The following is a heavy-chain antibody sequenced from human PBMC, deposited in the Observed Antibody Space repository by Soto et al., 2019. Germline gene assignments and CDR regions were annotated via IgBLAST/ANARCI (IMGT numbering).Heavy chain of an antibody. D-gene: IGHD1-26*01. CDR3: AKSHSGIQNFDY. CDR1: GLTFSSYG. CDR2: ISYDGSNK. J-gene: IGHJ4*02. Sequence: QVQLVESGGGVVQPGRSLRLSCAASGLTFSSYGMHWVRQAPGRGLEWVAVISYDGSNKYYADSVKGRFTISRDIPKNTLYLQMNSLRAEDTAVYYCAKSHSGIQNFDYWGQGTLVTVSS. V-gene: IGHV3-30*18.